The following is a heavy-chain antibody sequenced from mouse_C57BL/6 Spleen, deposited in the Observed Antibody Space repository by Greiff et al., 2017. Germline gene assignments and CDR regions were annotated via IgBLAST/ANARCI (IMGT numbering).Heavy chain of an antibody. D-gene: IGHD2-4*01. V-gene: IGHV1-52*01. J-gene: IGHJ3*01. CDR2: FDPSDSET. Sequence: VQLQQPGAELVRPGSSVKLSCKASGYTFTSSWMHWVKQRPIQGLEWIGNFDPSDSETHYNQKFKDKATLTVDKSSSTAYMQLSSLTSEDSAVYYCARSGNYDSWFAYWGQGTLVTVSA. CDR3: ARSGNYDSWFAY. CDR1: GYTFTSSW.